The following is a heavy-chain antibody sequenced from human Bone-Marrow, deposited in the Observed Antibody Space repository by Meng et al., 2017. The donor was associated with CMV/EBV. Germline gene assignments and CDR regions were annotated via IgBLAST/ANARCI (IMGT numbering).Heavy chain of an antibody. V-gene: IGHV3-7*01. J-gene: IGHJ4*02. CDR3: AREISSLGERYVY. CDR1: GFTFSSYW. Sequence: GESLKISCAVSGFTFSSYWMSWVRQAPGKGLEWVGSINQDGSDKYYVDSVKGRFTISRDNAKNSLYLQMNSLRDEDTAIYYCAREISSLGERYVYWGQGKLVIVAS. D-gene: IGHD3-10*01. CDR2: INQDGSDK.